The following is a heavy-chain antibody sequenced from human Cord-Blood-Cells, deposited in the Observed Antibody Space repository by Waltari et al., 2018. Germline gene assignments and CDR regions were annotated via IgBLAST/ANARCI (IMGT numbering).Heavy chain of an antibody. CDR1: GYTFTGYY. J-gene: IGHJ5*02. D-gene: IGHD3-3*01. Sequence: QVQLVQSGAEVKKPGASVKVSCKASGYTFTGYYMPRVRQAPGQGLEWMGWINPNSGGTNYAQKFQGRVTMTRDTSISTAYMELSRLRSDDTAVYYCARDGRGYDFWSGSNWFDPWGQGTLVTVSS. CDR2: INPNSGGT. V-gene: IGHV1-2*02. CDR3: ARDGRGYDFWSGSNWFDP.